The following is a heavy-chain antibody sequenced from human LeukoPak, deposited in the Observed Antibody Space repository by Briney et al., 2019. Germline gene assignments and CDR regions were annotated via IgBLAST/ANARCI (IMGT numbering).Heavy chain of an antibody. Sequence: GGSLRLSCAASGFTFSSHSMNWVRQAPGKGLEWVSSISSSSSYIYYADSVKGRFTISRDNAKNSLYLQMNSLRAEDTAVYYCARDEDRLGLFDYWGQGTLVTVSS. J-gene: IGHJ4*02. CDR1: GFTFSSHS. V-gene: IGHV3-21*01. CDR3: ARDEDRLGLFDY. CDR2: ISSSSSYI. D-gene: IGHD6-25*01.